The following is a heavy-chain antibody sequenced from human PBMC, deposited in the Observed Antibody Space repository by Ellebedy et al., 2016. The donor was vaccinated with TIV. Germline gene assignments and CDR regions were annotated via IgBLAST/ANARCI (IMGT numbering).Heavy chain of an antibody. V-gene: IGHV3-21*01. CDR2: ISGNSNYI. CDR1: GFIFSRYW. J-gene: IGHJ2*01. Sequence: GESLKISCADSGFIFSRYWMHCVRQAPGKGLEWVSSISGNSNYIYYADSVKGRFTISRDNAKHSLYLQMSSLRAEDTAVYYCARKVHAPTTVPPTRYFDLWGRGTLVTVSS. CDR3: ARKVHAPTTVPPTRYFDL. D-gene: IGHD4-17*01.